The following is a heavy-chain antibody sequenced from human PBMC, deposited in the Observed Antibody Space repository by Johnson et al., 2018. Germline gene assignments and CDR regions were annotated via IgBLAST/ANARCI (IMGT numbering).Heavy chain of an antibody. J-gene: IGHJ6*03. CDR2: INAGNGNT. D-gene: IGHD2-2*01. CDR1: GYTFTSYA. CDR3: ATVSYQDSYYYYYRDV. V-gene: IGHV1-3*01. Sequence: QVQLVESGAEVKKPGSSVKVSCKASGYTFTSYAMHWVRQAPGQRLEWMGWINAGNGNTKYSQKFQGRVTITRDTSASTAYMELSSRRSEDTAVCYCATVSYQDSYYYYYRDVWGKGTTVTVSS.